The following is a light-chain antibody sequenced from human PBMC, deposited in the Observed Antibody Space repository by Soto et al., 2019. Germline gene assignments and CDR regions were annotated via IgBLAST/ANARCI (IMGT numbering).Light chain of an antibody. CDR3: QQYDSSPHT. V-gene: IGKV3-20*01. J-gene: IGKJ2*01. CDR1: QSVSSSH. Sequence: EIVLTQSPGTLSLSPGERATLSCRASQSVSSSHLAWYQQNPGQAPRLLIYGASSRPTRIPDMFSGSGSGTDFTLTISRLEPEDFAVYYCQQYDSSPHTFGQGTKLEIK. CDR2: GAS.